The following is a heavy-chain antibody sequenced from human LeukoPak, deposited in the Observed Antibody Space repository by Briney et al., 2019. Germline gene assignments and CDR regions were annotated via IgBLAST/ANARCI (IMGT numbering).Heavy chain of an antibody. V-gene: IGHV3-49*04. CDR3: TRDYGDYKGDY. Sequence: GWSLRLYCTGTEFNYGDYPVIWVHHAPGRGVDGVGFISRIACGGRTEYAASVKGRFTISRDDSNRIAYLQMDSLKTEDTAVYYCTRDYGDYKGDYWGQGTLVTVSS. D-gene: IGHD4-17*01. CDR1: EFNYGDYP. CDR2: ISRIACGGRT. J-gene: IGHJ4*02.